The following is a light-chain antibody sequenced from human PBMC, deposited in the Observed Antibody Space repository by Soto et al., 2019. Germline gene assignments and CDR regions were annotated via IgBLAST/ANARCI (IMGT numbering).Light chain of an antibody. CDR3: QQSYTTPLT. CDR1: QSISSY. Sequence: DIQMTQSPSSLSASVGDRVTISCRASQSISSYLNWYQQRPGKAPKLLIYASSDLHSGVPSRFSGSGSGTDFTLTITSLQPEDVATYYCQQSYTTPLTFGGGTKVEIK. CDR2: ASS. J-gene: IGKJ4*01. V-gene: IGKV1-39*01.